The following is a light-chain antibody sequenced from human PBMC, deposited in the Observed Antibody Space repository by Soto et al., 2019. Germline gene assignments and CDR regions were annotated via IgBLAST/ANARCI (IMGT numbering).Light chain of an antibody. V-gene: IGKV3-20*01. CDR2: GAS. CDR1: QSVSSSY. CDR3: QQYGGSRWT. J-gene: IGKJ1*01. Sequence: EIVLTQSPGTLSLSPGERATLSCRASQSVSSSYLAWYQQKPGQAPRLFIYGASSRATGIPDRFSGSGSGTDFTLTISRLEPEDFAVYYCQQYGGSRWTFGQGTKVDIK.